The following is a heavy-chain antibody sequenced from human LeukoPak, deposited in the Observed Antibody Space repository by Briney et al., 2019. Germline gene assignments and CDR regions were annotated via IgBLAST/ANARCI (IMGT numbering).Heavy chain of an antibody. Sequence: GGSLRLSCAASGFTVSSNYMSWVRQAPGKGLEWVSLIYAGGSTYYADAVKGRFTISGHNSKNTLHLQMTSLRVEDTAVYYCATAGSSELLWDYAMDVWGQGTTVTVSS. D-gene: IGHD3-10*01. CDR1: GFTVSSNY. CDR3: ATAGSSELLWDYAMDV. CDR2: IYAGGST. J-gene: IGHJ6*02. V-gene: IGHV3-53*04.